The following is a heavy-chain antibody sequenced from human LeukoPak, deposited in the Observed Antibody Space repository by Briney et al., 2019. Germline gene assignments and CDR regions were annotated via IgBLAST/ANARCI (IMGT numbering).Heavy chain of an antibody. CDR2: TNPNSGNT. D-gene: IGHD5-18*01. CDR3: ARVDRSGYSYGYSIDY. Sequence: ASVKVSCKASGYTFTSYDINWVRQATGQGLEWMGWTNPNSGNTGYAQKFQGRVTMTRNTSISTAYMELSSLRSEDTAVYYCARVDRSGYSYGYSIDYWGQGTLVTVSS. J-gene: IGHJ4*02. CDR1: GYTFTSYD. V-gene: IGHV1-8*01.